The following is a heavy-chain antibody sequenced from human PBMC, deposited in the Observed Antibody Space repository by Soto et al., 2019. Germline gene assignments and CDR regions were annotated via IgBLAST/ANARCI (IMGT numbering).Heavy chain of an antibody. CDR3: ARDNYDSSGREYYFDY. Sequence: QVQLVESGGGVVQPGRSLRLSCAASGFTFSSYAMHWVRQAPGKGLEWVAVISYDGSNKYYADSVKGRFTISRDNSKNTLYLQMNSLRAEDTAVYYCARDNYDSSGREYYFDYWGQGTLVTVSS. V-gene: IGHV3-30-3*01. CDR1: GFTFSSYA. CDR2: ISYDGSNK. J-gene: IGHJ4*02. D-gene: IGHD3-22*01.